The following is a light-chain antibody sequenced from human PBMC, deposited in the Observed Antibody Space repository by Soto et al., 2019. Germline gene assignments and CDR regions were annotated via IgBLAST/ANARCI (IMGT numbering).Light chain of an antibody. J-gene: IGKJ5*01. V-gene: IGKV1-39*01. CDR3: QQSYRTPIT. CDR1: QSISGF. Sequence: IQMTQSPSSLSPSLLYRFTITFRASQSISGFLNWYQQKPGKAPNLLIYAASGLQSGVPSRFSGSGSGTDFTLTISSLQPEDFATYYCQQSYRTPITFGQGTRLEIK. CDR2: AAS.